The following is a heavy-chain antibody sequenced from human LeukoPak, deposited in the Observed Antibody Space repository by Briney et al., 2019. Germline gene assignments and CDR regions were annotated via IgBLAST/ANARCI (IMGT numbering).Heavy chain of an antibody. CDR1: GGSISSSSYY. J-gene: IGHJ6*03. Sequence: KTSETLSLTCTVSGGSISSSSYYWGWIRQPPGKGLEWIGSIYYSGSTYYNPSLKSRVTISVDTSKNQFSLKLSSVTAADTAVYYCARRRGGWVVAGPSAYYMDVWGKGTTVTISS. V-gene: IGHV4-39*01. CDR2: IYYSGST. CDR3: ARRRGGWVVAGPSAYYMDV. D-gene: IGHD6-19*01.